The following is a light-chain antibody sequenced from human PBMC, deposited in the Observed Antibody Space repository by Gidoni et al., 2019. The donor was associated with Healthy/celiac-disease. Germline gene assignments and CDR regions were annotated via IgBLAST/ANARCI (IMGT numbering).Light chain of an antibody. CDR1: QSVSSSY. CDR2: GAS. Sequence: VLTQSSGTLSLSPGERATLSCRASQSVSSSYLAWYQQKPGQAPRLLIYGASSRATGIPDRFSGSGSGTDFTLTISRLEPEDFAVYYCQQYGSSPFTFGPGTKVDIK. J-gene: IGKJ3*01. CDR3: QQYGSSPFT. V-gene: IGKV3-20*01.